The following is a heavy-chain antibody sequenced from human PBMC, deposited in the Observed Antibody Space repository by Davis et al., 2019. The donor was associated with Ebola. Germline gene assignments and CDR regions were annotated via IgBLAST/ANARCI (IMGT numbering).Heavy chain of an antibody. Sequence: GESLKISCAASGFTFSSHAMSWVRQASGKGLEWVSAISGSGGSTYYADSVKGRFTISRDNSKNTLYLQMNSLRAEDTAVYYCTHSSGYNNADYWGQGILVTVSS. V-gene: IGHV3-23*01. J-gene: IGHJ4*02. CDR2: ISGSGGST. D-gene: IGHD3-22*01. CDR1: GFTFSSHA. CDR3: THSSGYNNADY.